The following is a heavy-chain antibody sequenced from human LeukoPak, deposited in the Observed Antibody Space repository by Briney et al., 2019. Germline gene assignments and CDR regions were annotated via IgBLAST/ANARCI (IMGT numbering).Heavy chain of an antibody. J-gene: IGHJ4*02. CDR3: VRPYSSGPPFDN. CDR2: IKEDGSER. CDR1: GFGFSDYW. Sequence: GGSLRLSCVASGFGFSDYWMSWVRQAPGKGPERVANIKEDGSERYYVGSVKGRFTISRDNAKKSLYLEMNSLGVEDTALYYCVRPYSSGPPFDNWGQGTLVTVSS. V-gene: IGHV3-7*01. D-gene: IGHD6-19*01.